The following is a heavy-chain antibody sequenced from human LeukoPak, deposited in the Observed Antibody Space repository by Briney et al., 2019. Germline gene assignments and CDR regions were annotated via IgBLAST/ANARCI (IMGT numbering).Heavy chain of an antibody. Sequence: SETLSLTCAVSGGSLSGYYWTWIRQPPGKGLEWIGEINHSGSTNYNPSLKSRVTISVDTSRKQLFLRLSSVTAADTAMYYCAGARSDYGRSFDYWGQGTLVTVSS. J-gene: IGHJ4*02. D-gene: IGHD4-17*01. CDR3: AGARSDYGRSFDY. CDR2: INHSGST. V-gene: IGHV4-34*01. CDR1: GGSLSGYY.